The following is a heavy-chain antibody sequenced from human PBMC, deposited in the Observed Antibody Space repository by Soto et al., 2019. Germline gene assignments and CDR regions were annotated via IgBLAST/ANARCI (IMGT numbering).Heavy chain of an antibody. Sequence: GESPKISCKGSGYSFTSYWIGWVRQMPGKGLEWMGIIYPGDSDTRYSPSFQGQVTISADKSISTAYLQWSSLKASDTAMYYCARHLVFSGMQLPNSIFDIWGQGTMVTVSS. CDR2: IYPGDSDT. J-gene: IGHJ3*02. V-gene: IGHV5-51*01. D-gene: IGHD5-18*01. CDR3: ARHLVFSGMQLPNSIFDI. CDR1: GYSFTSYW.